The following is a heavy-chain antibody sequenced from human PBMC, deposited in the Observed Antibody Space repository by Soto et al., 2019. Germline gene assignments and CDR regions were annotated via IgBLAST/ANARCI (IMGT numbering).Heavy chain of an antibody. V-gene: IGHV3-9*01. D-gene: IGHD5-12*01. CDR2: ISWDSGSI. Sequence: GGSLRLSCAASGFTFDDYAMHWVRQAPGKGLEWVSGISWDSGSIGYADSVKGRFTISRDNAKNSLYLQMNSLRAEDTALYYCAKDIKVRARWLKLSYYGMDVWGQGTTVTVS. J-gene: IGHJ6*02. CDR3: AKDIKVRARWLKLSYYGMDV. CDR1: GFTFDDYA.